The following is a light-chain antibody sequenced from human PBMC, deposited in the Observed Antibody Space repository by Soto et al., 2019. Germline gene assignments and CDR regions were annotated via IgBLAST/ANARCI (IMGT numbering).Light chain of an antibody. Sequence: DIQMTQSPSTLSASVGDRVTITCRASQSISSLLAWYQQKPGRAPTLLIYNASTLESGVPSRFSGSGSGTEFTLTISSLQADDCSTYYCQQYNSYPLTFGQGTRLEIK. J-gene: IGKJ5*01. CDR3: QQYNSYPLT. V-gene: IGKV1-5*03. CDR2: NAS. CDR1: QSISSL.